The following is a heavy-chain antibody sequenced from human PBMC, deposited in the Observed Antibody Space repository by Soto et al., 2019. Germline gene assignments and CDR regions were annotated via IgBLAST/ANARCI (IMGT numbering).Heavy chain of an antibody. CDR2: INGEGSST. Sequence: EVQLVESGGGLVQPGGSLRLSCAASGFTFTDYWIHWVRQVPGKGLVWVSPINGEGSSTNYADSVRGRFTISRDTAKNTVNLQMNSLRAEDTAVFYCARGIRGSSGFDFWGQGTLVTVSS. CDR3: ARGIRGSSGFDF. CDR1: GFTFTDYW. D-gene: IGHD6-6*01. V-gene: IGHV3-74*01. J-gene: IGHJ4*02.